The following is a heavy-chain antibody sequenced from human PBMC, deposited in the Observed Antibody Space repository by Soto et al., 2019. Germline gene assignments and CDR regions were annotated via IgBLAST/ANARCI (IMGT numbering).Heavy chain of an antibody. J-gene: IGHJ4*02. D-gene: IGHD6-13*01. V-gene: IGHV4-59*01. Sequence: SETLSLTCTVSSDSISSYYWSWIRQPPGKTLEWIGYISYSGSTDYNPSLKSRVTISGDTSKNQFSLKVSSVTAADTAVYYCARGTSWQLPFDYWGQGTLVTVS. CDR3: ARGTSWQLPFDY. CDR2: ISYSGST. CDR1: SDSISSYY.